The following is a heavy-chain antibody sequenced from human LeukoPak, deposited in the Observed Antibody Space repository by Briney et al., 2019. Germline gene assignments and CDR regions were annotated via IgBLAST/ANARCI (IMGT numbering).Heavy chain of an antibody. CDR2: VSWNRDYE. J-gene: IGHJ4*02. CDR1: AFVYQDYA. Sequence: GGSLRLSCAVSAFVYQDYALHWVRQVPGGGLEWVAGVSWNRDYEDYAVSVKGRFTISRDGATKSLSLQMNSLRVDDTALYYCAATSGWYDSYFDYWGQGTLVTVSS. V-gene: IGHV3-9*01. CDR3: AATSGWYDSYFDY. D-gene: IGHD6-19*01.